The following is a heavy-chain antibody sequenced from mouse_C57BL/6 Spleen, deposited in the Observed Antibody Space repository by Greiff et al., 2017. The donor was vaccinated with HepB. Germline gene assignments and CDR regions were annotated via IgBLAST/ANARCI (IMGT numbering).Heavy chain of an antibody. D-gene: IGHD3-1*01. Sequence: QVQLQQSGPELVKPGASVKISCKASGYAFSSSWMNWVKQRPGKGLEWIGRIYPGDGDTNYNGKFKGKATLTADKSSSKAYMQLSSLTSEDSAVYFCAREDMGYKTWFAYWGQGTLVTVSA. J-gene: IGHJ3*01. CDR1: GYAFSSSW. CDR2: IYPGDGDT. CDR3: AREDMGYKTWFAY. V-gene: IGHV1-82*01.